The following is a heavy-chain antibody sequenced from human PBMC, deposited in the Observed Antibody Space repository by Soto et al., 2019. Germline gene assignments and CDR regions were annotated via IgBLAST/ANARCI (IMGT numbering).Heavy chain of an antibody. D-gene: IGHD2-8*02. CDR1: GVSVSNHY. CDR3: ARDDTLTGGFDS. Sequence: SETLSLTCTVSGVSVSNHYWSWIRQPPGKGLEWIGYMYYSGKTNYNPSLKSRVNMFTSKNQFSLRLNSVTAADTAVYYCARDDTLTGGFDSWGQGVLVTVS. V-gene: IGHV4-59*02. CDR2: MYYSGKT. J-gene: IGHJ4*02.